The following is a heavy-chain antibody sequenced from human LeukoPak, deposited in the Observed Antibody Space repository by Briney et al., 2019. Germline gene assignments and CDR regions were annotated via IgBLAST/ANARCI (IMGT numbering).Heavy chain of an antibody. D-gene: IGHD2-8*01. J-gene: IGHJ4*02. CDR3: AGLMGPGKQFDF. CDR1: RLTFSNYV. CDR2: ITYDGSDK. V-gene: IGHV3-30*03. Sequence: GGSLRLSCAASRLTFSNYVMNWVGQVPGKGLEGVAVITYDGSDKYNGGSVRGRYTLSRDSPMNTHYVQMNSLTHKYTAVYYFAGLMGPGKQFDFWGQGTLVTVSS.